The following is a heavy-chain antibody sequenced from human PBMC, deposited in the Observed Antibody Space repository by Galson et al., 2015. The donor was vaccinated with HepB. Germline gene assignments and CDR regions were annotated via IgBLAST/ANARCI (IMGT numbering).Heavy chain of an antibody. D-gene: IGHD6-13*01. V-gene: IGHV1-69*06. J-gene: IGHJ4*02. Sequence: SVKVSCKASGGTFSNYAISWVRQAPGQGLEWMGGIIPIFGTANYAQKFQGRVTITADKSTSTAYMELGSLRSEDTAVYYCARTPGIAAAGTEYYFDYWGQGTLVTVSS. CDR3: ARTPGIAAAGTEYYFDY. CDR1: GGTFSNYA. CDR2: IIPIFGTA.